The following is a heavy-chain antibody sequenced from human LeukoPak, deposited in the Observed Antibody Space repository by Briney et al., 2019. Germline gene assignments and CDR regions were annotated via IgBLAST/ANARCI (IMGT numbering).Heavy chain of an antibody. CDR3: ARVGPYPMVRGVMPMDY. CDR1: GYTFTSYD. V-gene: IGHV1-8*01. J-gene: IGHJ4*02. Sequence: ASVKLSCNAAGYTFTSYDINWVRQAAGHGVEWMGWMNPNSGNTVYAQKFQGRVTMSSNTSISTAYMELSSLRSEDTAVYYCARVGPYPMVRGVMPMDYWGQGTLVTVSS. CDR2: MNPNSGNT. D-gene: IGHD3-10*01.